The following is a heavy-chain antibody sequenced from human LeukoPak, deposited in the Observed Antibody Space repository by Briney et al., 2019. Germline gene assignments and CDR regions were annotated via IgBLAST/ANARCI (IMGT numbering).Heavy chain of an antibody. Sequence: PGRSLRLSCAASRFTFSNYAMHWVRQAPGRGLEWVAVISYDGSNKYYADSVQGRFTISRDNSKNTLYLQMNSLRAEDTAVYYCVSSAEYQLLSGYFDYWGQGTLVTVSS. V-gene: IGHV3-30*04. D-gene: IGHD2-2*01. J-gene: IGHJ4*02. CDR2: ISYDGSNK. CDR1: RFTFSNYA. CDR3: VSSAEYQLLSGYFDY.